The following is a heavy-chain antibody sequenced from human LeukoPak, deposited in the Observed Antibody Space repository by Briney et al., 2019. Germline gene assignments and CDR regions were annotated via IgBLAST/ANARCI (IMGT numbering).Heavy chain of an antibody. V-gene: IGHV3-21*01. J-gene: IGHJ4*02. D-gene: IGHD6-13*01. Sequence: PGGSLRLSCAASGFTFSSYSMNWVRRAPGKGLEWVSSISSSSSYIYYADSVKGRFTISRDNAKNSLYLQMNSLRAEDTAVYYCARLFIAAAGTDYWGQGTLVTVSS. CDR3: ARLFIAAAGTDY. CDR2: ISSSSSYI. CDR1: GFTFSSYS.